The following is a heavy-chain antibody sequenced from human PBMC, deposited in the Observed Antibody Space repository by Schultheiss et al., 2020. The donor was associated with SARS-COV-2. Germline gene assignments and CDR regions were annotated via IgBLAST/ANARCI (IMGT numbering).Heavy chain of an antibody. CDR1: GLTVSNNY. CDR3: ARGPGIAAAGTYYYYYGMDV. Sequence: GGSLRLSCAASGLTVSNNYMSWVRQAPGKGLEWLAVIYSDGREYYADSVKGRSIISRDTSKNSLYLQMNSLKTEDTAVYYCARGPGIAAAGTYYYYYGMDVWGQGTTVTVSS. D-gene: IGHD6-13*01. J-gene: IGHJ6*02. CDR2: IYSDGRE. V-gene: IGHV3-53*01.